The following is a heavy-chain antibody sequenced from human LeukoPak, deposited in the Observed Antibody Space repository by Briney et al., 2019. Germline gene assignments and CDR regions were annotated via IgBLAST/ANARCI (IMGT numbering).Heavy chain of an antibody. Sequence: PEGSLRLSCAASGFTFSSYAMSWVRQAPGKGLEWVSAISGSGGSTHYADSVKGRFTISRDNSKNTLYLQMNSLRAEDTAVYYCAKEWGPMVRGVTDYWGQGTLVTVSS. J-gene: IGHJ4*02. D-gene: IGHD3-10*01. CDR2: ISGSGGST. CDR1: GFTFSSYA. CDR3: AKEWGPMVRGVTDY. V-gene: IGHV3-23*01.